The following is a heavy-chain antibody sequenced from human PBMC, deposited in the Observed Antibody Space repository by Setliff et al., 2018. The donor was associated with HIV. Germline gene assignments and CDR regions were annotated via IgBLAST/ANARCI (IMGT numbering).Heavy chain of an antibody. CDR3: VRDLIIDFWLPTDPPPVDL. V-gene: IGHV1-46*01. CDR1: RYTFSSYY. Sequence: ASVKVSCKASRYTFSSYYLHWMRQAPGQGLEWMAMIDTTGSTFYAQTFQGRITMTRDTSTSAIYMELNGLTSEDTAVYYCVRDLIIDFWLPTDPPPVDLWGQGTLVTVSS. D-gene: IGHD3-3*01. J-gene: IGHJ5*02. CDR2: IDTTGST.